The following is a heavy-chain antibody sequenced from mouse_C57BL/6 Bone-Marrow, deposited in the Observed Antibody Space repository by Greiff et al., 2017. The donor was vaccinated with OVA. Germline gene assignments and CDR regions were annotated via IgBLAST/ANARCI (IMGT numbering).Heavy chain of an antibody. D-gene: IGHD2-3*01. CDR1: GFTFSDYY. J-gene: IGHJ4*01. Sequence: EVKLMESGGGLVQPGGSLKLSCAASGFTFSDYYMYWVRQTPEKRLEWVAYISTGGGSTYYPDTVKGRYTISRDNAKNTLYLQMSRLKSEDTAMYYCARHALYDGYCEVRDYAMDYWGQGTSVTVSS. CDR2: ISTGGGST. CDR3: ARHALYDGYCEVRDYAMDY. V-gene: IGHV5-12*01.